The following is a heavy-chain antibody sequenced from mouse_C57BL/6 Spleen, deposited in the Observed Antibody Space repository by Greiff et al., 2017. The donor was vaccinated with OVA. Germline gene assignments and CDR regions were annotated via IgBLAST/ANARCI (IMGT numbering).Heavy chain of an antibody. J-gene: IGHJ2*01. V-gene: IGHV1-52*01. CDR1: GYTFTSYW. CDR3: ARSPYYYGSGPFDY. D-gene: IGHD1-1*01. Sequence: QVQLQQPGAELVRPGSSVKLSCKASGYTFTSYWMHWVKQRPIQGLEWIGNIDPSDSETHYNQKFKDKATLTVDKSSSTAYMQLSSLTSEDPAVYYCARSPYYYGSGPFDYWGQGTTLTVSS. CDR2: IDPSDSET.